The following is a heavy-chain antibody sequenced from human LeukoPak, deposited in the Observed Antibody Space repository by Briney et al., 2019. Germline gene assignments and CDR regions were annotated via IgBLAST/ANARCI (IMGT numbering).Heavy chain of an antibody. D-gene: IGHD3-10*01. V-gene: IGHV1-18*01. CDR1: GYTFLNYD. CDR3: ARVADYGSGSHLFDH. J-gene: IGHJ4*02. Sequence: ASVKVSCKASGYTFLNYDFTWVRQAPGQGLEWMGWISAHNYNTKYAQRFQGRVTMTADTSTTTAYMELRSLRSDDTAVYYCARVADYGSGSHLFDHWGQGTLVAVSS. CDR2: ISAHNYNT.